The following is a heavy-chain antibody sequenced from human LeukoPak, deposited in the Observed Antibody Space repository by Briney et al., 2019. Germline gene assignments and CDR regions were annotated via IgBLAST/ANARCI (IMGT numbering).Heavy chain of an antibody. D-gene: IGHD3-10*01. J-gene: IGHJ3*02. CDR3: AKEHRGAFDI. V-gene: IGHV3-9*01. CDR1: GCTFDDYA. Sequence: GRSLRLSCAASGCTFDDYAMHWVRHAPGKGLEWVSGISWNSGSIGYADSVKGRFTISRDNAKNSLYLQMNGLRAEDTALYYCAKEHRGAFDIWGQGTMVTVSS. CDR2: ISWNSGSI.